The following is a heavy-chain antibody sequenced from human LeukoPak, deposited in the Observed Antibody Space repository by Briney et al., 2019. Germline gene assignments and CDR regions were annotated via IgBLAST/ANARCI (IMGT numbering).Heavy chain of an antibody. CDR1: GYTLTELS. V-gene: IGHV1-24*01. CDR3: ATDLLGYSYVNGDY. J-gene: IGHJ4*02. D-gene: IGHD5-18*01. CDR2: FDPEDGET. Sequence: ASVKVSCKVSGYTLTELSMHWVRRAPGKGLEWMGGFDPEDGETIYAQKFQGRVTMTEDTSTDTAYMELSSLRSEDTAVYYCATDLLGYSYVNGDYWGQGTLVTVSS.